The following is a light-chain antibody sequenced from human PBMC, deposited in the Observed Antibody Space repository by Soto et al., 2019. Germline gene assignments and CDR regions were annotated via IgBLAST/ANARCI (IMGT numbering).Light chain of an antibody. Sequence: QSVLTQPPSASGSPGQSVTISCTGTSSDVGGYNFVSWYQQHPGKAPKLLIYGVSNRPSGVSNRFSASKSGNTASLTISGLQAEDETDYYCCSYTSNITPYVFGTGTKLTVL. CDR3: CSYTSNITPYV. V-gene: IGLV2-14*01. CDR1: SSDVGGYNF. CDR2: GVS. J-gene: IGLJ1*01.